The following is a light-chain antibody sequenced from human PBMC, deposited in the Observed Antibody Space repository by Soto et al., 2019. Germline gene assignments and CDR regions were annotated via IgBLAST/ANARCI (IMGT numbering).Light chain of an antibody. Sequence: EIVMTQSPATLSVSPGERATLSCRASQSVSSNLAWYQQKPGQAPGLLIYGASTRATGIPARFSGSGSGTEFTLNIRSLQSEDFAVYYCQQYNSRPPKTFGQGTKLEIK. V-gene: IGKV3-15*01. CDR1: QSVSSN. CDR2: GAS. J-gene: IGKJ2*01. CDR3: QQYNSRPPKT.